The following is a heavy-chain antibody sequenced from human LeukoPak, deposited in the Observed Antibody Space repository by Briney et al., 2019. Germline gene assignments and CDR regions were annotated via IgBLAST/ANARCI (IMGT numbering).Heavy chain of an antibody. Sequence: PSETLSLTCAVYGGSFSDYYWTWIRQPPGKGLEWIGEINHSGSTNYNPSLKSRVTISVDTSKNQFSLKLSSVTAADTAVYYCARGLADYDFWSDYPRYYYMDVWGKGTTVTVSS. J-gene: IGHJ6*03. D-gene: IGHD3-3*01. CDR1: GGSFSDYY. V-gene: IGHV4-34*01. CDR2: INHSGST. CDR3: ARGLADYDFWSDYPRYYYMDV.